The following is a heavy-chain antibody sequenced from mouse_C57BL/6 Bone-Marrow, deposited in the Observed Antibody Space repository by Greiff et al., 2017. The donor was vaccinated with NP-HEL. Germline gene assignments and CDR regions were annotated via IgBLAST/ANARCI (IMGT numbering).Heavy chain of an antibody. V-gene: IGHV1-54*01. CDR1: GYAFTNYL. Sequence: VQLQQSGAELVRPGTSVKVSCKASGYAFTNYLIEWVKQRPGQGLEWIGVINPGSGGTNYNEKFKGKATLTADKSSSTAYMQLSSLTSEDSAVYFCARWATTDWYYDVGGTGTTVTVSS. J-gene: IGHJ1*03. CDR3: ARWATTDWYYDV. D-gene: IGHD1-1*01. CDR2: INPGSGGT.